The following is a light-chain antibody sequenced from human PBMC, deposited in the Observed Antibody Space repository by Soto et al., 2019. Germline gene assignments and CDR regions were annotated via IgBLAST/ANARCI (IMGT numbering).Light chain of an antibody. Sequence: QSALTQPASVSGSPGQSITISCTGTSSDVGGYNYVSWYQQHPGKAPKLMIYDVSNRPSGVSNRFSGSKSGNTASLTISGLKAEDEADYYCSSYTSSSMVFGGGTKLTV. J-gene: IGLJ2*01. CDR2: DVS. V-gene: IGLV2-14*01. CDR1: SSDVGGYNY. CDR3: SSYTSSSMV.